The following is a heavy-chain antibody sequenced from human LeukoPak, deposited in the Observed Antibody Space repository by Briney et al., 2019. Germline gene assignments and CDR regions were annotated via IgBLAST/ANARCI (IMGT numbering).Heavy chain of an antibody. J-gene: IGHJ3*02. D-gene: IGHD6-13*01. V-gene: IGHV1-18*01. CDR2: ISAYNGNT. CDR1: GYTFTSYG. CDR3: ARGAGYSSSRDAFDI. Sequence: ASVKVSCKASGYTFTSYGITWVRQAPGQGLEWMGWISAYNGNTNYAQNLQGRVTMTTDTSTSTAYMELRSLRSDDTAVYYCARGAGYSSSRDAFDIWGQGTMVTVSS.